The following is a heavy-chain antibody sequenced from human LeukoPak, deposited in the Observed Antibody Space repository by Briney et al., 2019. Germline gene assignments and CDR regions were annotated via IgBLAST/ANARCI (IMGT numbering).Heavy chain of an antibody. CDR2: IIPIFGT. CDR3: TRAQRIAAADDY. V-gene: IGHV1-69*06. CDR1: GGTFSSYA. D-gene: IGHD6-13*01. Sequence: SVKVSCKASGGTFSSYAISWVRQAPGQGFEWMGGIIPIFGTNYAQKFQGRVAITADKSTSTAYMDLSSLRSEDTAMYYCTRAQRIAAADDYWGQGTLVTVSS. J-gene: IGHJ4*02.